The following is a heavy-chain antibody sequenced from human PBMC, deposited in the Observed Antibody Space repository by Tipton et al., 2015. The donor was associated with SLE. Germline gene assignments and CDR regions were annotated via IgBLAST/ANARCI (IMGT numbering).Heavy chain of an antibody. CDR3: ATGHFDF. J-gene: IGHJ5*01. D-gene: IGHD1-1*01. Sequence: TLSLTCTVSLYSICSGFYWDWVRQAPGKGLEWVATMHHNGSTYYNPSLRSRVAVSMDTSRNQFSLRLKSVTAADTAVYYCATGHFDFWGQGRLVTVSS. V-gene: IGHV4-38-2*02. CDR1: LYSICSGFY. CDR2: MHHNGST.